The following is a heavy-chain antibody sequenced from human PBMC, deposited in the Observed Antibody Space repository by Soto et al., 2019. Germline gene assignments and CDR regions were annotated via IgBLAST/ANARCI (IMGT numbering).Heavy chain of an antibody. Sequence: QVQLVQSGAEVKKPGASVKVSCKASGNIFTDYYMHWVRQAPGQGLEWLGWINPKGGRTHFAQKFQGRVTMTWDTSISTGYMHLSSLTSDDTALYFCGRGRAPGPSGDYLGQGTQVTVSS. J-gene: IGHJ4*02. CDR3: GRGRAPGPSGDY. D-gene: IGHD6-19*01. CDR2: INPKGGRT. V-gene: IGHV1-2*02. CDR1: GNIFTDYY.